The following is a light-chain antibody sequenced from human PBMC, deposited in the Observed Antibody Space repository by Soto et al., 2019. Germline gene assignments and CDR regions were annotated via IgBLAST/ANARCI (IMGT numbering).Light chain of an antibody. CDR2: DAS. CDR1: QSISSW. J-gene: IGKJ1*01. V-gene: IGKV1-5*01. Sequence: DIQMTQSPSTLSASVGYRFTITCRASQSISSWLAWYQQKPGKAPKLLIYDASSLESGVPSRFSGSGSGTEFTLTISSLQPDDFATYYCKQYNSYWTFGQGTKVDI. CDR3: KQYNSYWT.